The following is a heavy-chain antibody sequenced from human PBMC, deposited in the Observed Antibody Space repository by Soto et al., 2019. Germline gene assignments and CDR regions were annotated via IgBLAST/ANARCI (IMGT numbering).Heavy chain of an antibody. CDR3: ARDRGSGYALDY. V-gene: IGHV1-18*01. J-gene: IGHJ4*02. CDR2: ISAYNGNT. CDR1: GYTFTSYG. Sequence: QVQLMQSGAEVKKPGASVKVSCKASGYTFTSYGISWVRQAPGQGLEWMGWISAYNGNTNYAQKLQGRVSMTTDTPTTTVYMELRSLRSDDTAVYYCARDRGSGYALDYWGQGALVTVSS. D-gene: IGHD5-12*01.